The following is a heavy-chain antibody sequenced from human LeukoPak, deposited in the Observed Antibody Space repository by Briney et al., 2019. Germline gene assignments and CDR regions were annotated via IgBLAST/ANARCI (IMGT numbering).Heavy chain of an antibody. Sequence: SVKVSCKASGGTFSSHVISWVRQAPGKGLEWMGRIIPILGIANYAQKFQGRVTITADKSTSTAYMELSSLRSEDTAVYYCASPPADYYDSRDYFDYWGQGTLVTVSS. D-gene: IGHD3-22*01. CDR2: IIPILGIA. CDR3: ASPPADYYDSRDYFDY. CDR1: GGTFSSHV. J-gene: IGHJ4*02. V-gene: IGHV1-69*04.